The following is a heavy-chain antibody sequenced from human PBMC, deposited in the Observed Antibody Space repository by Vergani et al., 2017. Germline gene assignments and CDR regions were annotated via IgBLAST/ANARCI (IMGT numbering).Heavy chain of an antibody. CDR2: ISHSGST. Sequence: QLQLQGSGSGLVKPSQTLSLTCAVSGGSISRGGYSWSWSRQPPGKGLEWIGYISHSGSTYYNPSLKSRVTISVDRSKNQFSLKLSSVTAADTAVYYCASADGSGVGIGYWGQGTLVTVSS. D-gene: IGHD3-10*01. CDR1: GGSISRGGYS. CDR3: ASADGSGVGIGY. J-gene: IGHJ4*02. V-gene: IGHV4-30-2*01.